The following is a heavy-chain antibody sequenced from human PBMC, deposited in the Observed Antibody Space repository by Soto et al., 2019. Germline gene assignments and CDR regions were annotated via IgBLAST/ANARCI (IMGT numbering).Heavy chain of an antibody. D-gene: IGHD3-22*01. J-gene: IGHJ4*02. Sequence: QITLKESGPTVVKPTQTLTLTCTFSGFSLSSSGVGVGWIRHPPGKALEWLAPIYWDDDQRYSPSLKSRLTTAKDTSKNQVVLTMTNMDPVDTATYYCVRDSNGYYGFDYWGQGTLVTVSS. CDR2: IYWDDDQ. CDR3: VRDSNGYYGFDY. CDR1: GFSLSSSGVG. V-gene: IGHV2-5*02.